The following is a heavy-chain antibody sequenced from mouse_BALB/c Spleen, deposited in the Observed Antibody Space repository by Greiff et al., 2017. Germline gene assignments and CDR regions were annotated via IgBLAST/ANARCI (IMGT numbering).Heavy chain of an antibody. V-gene: IGHV3-2*02. J-gene: IGHJ1*01. Sequence: DVQLQESGPGLVKPSQSLSLTCTVTGYSITSDYAWNWIRQFPGNKLEWMGYISYSGSTSYNPSLKSRISITRDTSKNQFFLQLNSVTTEDTATYYCARKKGNWYFDVWGAGTTVTVSS. CDR2: ISYSGST. CDR1: GYSITSDYA. CDR3: ARKKGNWYFDV.